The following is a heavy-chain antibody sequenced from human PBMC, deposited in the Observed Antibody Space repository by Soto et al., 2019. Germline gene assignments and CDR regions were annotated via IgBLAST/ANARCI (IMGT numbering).Heavy chain of an antibody. CDR1: GGSISGYY. CDR3: AREDSSGYKLFDY. CDR2: IYYSGST. V-gene: IGHV4-59*01. Sequence: ASETLSLTCTVSGGSISGYYWSWIRPPPGKGLEWIGYIYYSGSTSYNPSLKSRLNISVDTSKNQFSLRLTSVTAADTAVYYCAREDSSGYKLFDYWGQGTLVTVSS. J-gene: IGHJ4*02. D-gene: IGHD3-22*01.